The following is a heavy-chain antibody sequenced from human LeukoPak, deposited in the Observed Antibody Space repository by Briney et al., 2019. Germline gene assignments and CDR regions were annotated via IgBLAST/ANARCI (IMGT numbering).Heavy chain of an antibody. D-gene: IGHD3-22*01. Sequence: GGSLRLSCSASGFTFSTYSMNWVRQAPGKGLEWVSSISSSSRYIYYADSVKGRFTISRDNAKNSLYLQMSSLRAEDTAVYYCAREGDSSGYYYSAASDIWGQGTMVTVSS. CDR2: ISSSSRYI. J-gene: IGHJ3*02. V-gene: IGHV3-21*01. CDR3: AREGDSSGYYYSAASDI. CDR1: GFTFSTYS.